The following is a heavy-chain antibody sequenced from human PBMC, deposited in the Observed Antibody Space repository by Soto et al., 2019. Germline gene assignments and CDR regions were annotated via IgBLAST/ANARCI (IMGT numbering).Heavy chain of an antibody. J-gene: IGHJ2*01. CDR1: GGSISSSSYY. CDR3: ARQNRITIKGRPPGYFDL. CDR2: IYYSGST. Sequence: QLQLQESGPGLVKPSETLSLTCTVSGGSISSSSYYWGWIRQPPGKGLEWIGSIYYSGSTYYNPSLKSRVTISVDTSKNQFSLKLSSVTAADTAVYYCARQNRITIKGRPPGYFDLWGRGTLVTVSS. D-gene: IGHD3-10*01. V-gene: IGHV4-39*01.